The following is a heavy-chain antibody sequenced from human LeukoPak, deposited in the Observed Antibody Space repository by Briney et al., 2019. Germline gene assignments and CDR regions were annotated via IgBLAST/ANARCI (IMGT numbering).Heavy chain of an antibody. CDR2: INSDGSTT. Sequence: GGSLRLSCAASGFTFSSSWMHWVRQAPGKGLVWVSRINSDGSTTTYAASVKGRFAISRDNAKNTAYLQMNSLRAEDTAVYYCARAMISGSDYWGQGTLVTASS. CDR1: GFTFSSSW. D-gene: IGHD3-22*01. J-gene: IGHJ4*02. CDR3: ARAMISGSDY. V-gene: IGHV3-74*01.